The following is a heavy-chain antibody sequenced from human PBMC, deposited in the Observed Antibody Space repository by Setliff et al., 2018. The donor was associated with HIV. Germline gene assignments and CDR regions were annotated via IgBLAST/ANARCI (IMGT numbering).Heavy chain of an antibody. V-gene: IGHV4-59*01. CDR3: ARDNSRLHHFDY. CDR2: SYYSGNT. Sequence: KSSETLSLTCAVYGGSFSGYYWSWIRQPPGKGLEWVAYSYYSGNTNYNPSLRSRVTMSVDTSKNQFSLKLSSVTAADTAVYYCARDNSRLHHFDYWGQGTLVTVSS. D-gene: IGHD1-20*01. CDR1: GGSFSGYY. J-gene: IGHJ4*02.